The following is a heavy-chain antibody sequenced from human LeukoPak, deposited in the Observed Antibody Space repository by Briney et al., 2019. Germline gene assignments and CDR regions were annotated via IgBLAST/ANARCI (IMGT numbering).Heavy chain of an antibody. J-gene: IGHJ4*02. V-gene: IGHV4-61*02. CDR3: ARETTRITIFGVVPRFWFDY. Sequence: NPSQTLSLTCTVSGASINSGTYYWTWIRQPAGKGLEWIGRIYSSGSTNYNPSLKSRVTISVDTSKNQFSLKLSSVTAADTAVYYCARETTRITIFGVVPRFWFDYWGQGTLVTVSS. CDR2: IYSSGST. CDR1: GASINSGTYY. D-gene: IGHD3-3*01.